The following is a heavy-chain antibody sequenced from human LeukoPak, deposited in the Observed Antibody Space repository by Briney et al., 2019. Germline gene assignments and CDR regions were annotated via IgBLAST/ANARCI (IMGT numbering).Heavy chain of an antibody. Sequence: PGGSLRLSCGASGFTFSTYGMHWVRQAPGKGLEWVAFIRSDGTEKYYVDSVKGRFTISRDNSKNTLYLQMNSLRPEDTALYFCAKDGDTGGYSYSDYWGQGTLVTVSS. CDR2: IRSDGTEK. CDR1: GFTFSTYG. D-gene: IGHD3-22*01. CDR3: AKDGDTGGYSYSDY. J-gene: IGHJ4*02. V-gene: IGHV3-30*02.